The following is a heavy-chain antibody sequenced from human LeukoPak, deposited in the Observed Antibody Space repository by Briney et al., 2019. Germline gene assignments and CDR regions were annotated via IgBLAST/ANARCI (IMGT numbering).Heavy chain of an antibody. CDR3: ARDRYGLHY. J-gene: IGHJ4*02. CDR2: IKQDGSEK. V-gene: IGHV3-7*01. Sequence: GGSLRLSCAASRFVFSNYWMSWVRQAPGKGLEWVANIKQDGSEKNYVDSVKGRFTISRDNARDSLYPQMNSLRAEDTAVYYCARDRYGLHYWGQGTLVTVSS. D-gene: IGHD2-21*01. CDR1: RFVFSNYW.